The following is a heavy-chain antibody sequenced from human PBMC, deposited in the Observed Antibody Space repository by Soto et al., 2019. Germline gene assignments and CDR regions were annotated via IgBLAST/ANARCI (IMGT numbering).Heavy chain of an antibody. Sequence: PSETLSLTCTVSGGSISSSSYYWGWIRQPPGKGLEWVGSIYYSGSTYYNPSLKSRVTISVDTSKNQFSLKLSSVTAADTAVYYCARQSVLYSSSWYPPPFDYWGQGTLVTVSS. CDR3: ARQSVLYSSSWYPPPFDY. CDR2: IYYSGST. J-gene: IGHJ4*02. V-gene: IGHV4-39*01. D-gene: IGHD6-13*01. CDR1: GGSISSSSYY.